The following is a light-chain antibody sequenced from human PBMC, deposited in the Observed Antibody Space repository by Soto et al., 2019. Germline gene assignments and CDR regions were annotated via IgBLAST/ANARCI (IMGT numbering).Light chain of an antibody. V-gene: IGLV2-14*01. CDR1: SSNVGGYKY. J-gene: IGLJ1*01. CDR3: SSYTTISTLYV. Sequence: QSALTQPASVSGSPGQSITISCTGTSSNVGGYKYVSWYQQHPGKAPKLLIYEVNNRPSGVSNRFSGSKSGNTASLTISGLQAEDEADYYCSSYTTISTLYVFGTGTKLTVL. CDR2: EVN.